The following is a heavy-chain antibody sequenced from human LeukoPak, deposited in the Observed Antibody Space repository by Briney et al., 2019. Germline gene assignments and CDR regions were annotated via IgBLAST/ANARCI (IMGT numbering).Heavy chain of an antibody. CDR1: GFTFSSYA. CDR2: ISSFSSYI. D-gene: IGHD2-2*01. Sequence: PGGSLRLSCAASGFTFSSYAMSWVRQAPGKGLEWVSSISSFSSYIYYADSVKGRFTISRDNAKNSLHLQMNSLRVEDTAVYYCARDPSPRTSYYYYYMDVWGKGTTVTVSS. CDR3: ARDPSPRTSYYYYYMDV. J-gene: IGHJ6*03. V-gene: IGHV3-21*01.